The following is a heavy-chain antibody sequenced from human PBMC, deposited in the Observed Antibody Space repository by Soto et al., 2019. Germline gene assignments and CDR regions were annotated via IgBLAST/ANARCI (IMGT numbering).Heavy chain of an antibody. V-gene: IGHV1-69*12. CDR3: ARDGKPQSAFWIGPLGSRRFES. CDR1: GGTFGNSA. J-gene: IGHJ5*01. Sequence: QVQLVQSGTEVKKPGSSVNVSCKTAGGTFGNSAVTWVRQAPGQGLEWLGGIVPMFGTTNYEQKFPGRVTITGDQCTIQGSMDPTSPQTDDTAVSYCARDGKPQSAFWIGPLGSRRFESWGQGALVTVSS. D-gene: IGHD3-16*01. CDR2: IVPMFGTT.